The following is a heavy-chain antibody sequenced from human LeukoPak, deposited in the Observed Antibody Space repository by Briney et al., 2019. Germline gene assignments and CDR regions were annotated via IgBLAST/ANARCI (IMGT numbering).Heavy chain of an antibody. CDR3: ARMYSGTSYYFDY. CDR1: GGSISSYF. V-gene: IGHV4-4*07. Sequence: SETLSLTCTVSGGSISSYFWSWIRQPAGKGLEWIGRIYSSGNTNYNPSLKSRVTMSVDTSKNQFSLKLNSVTAADTAVYYCARMYSGTSYYFDYWGQGTLVTVSS. D-gene: IGHD1-26*01. CDR2: IYSSGNT. J-gene: IGHJ4*02.